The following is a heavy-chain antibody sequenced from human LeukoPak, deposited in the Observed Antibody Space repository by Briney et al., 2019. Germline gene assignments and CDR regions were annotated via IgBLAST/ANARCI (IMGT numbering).Heavy chain of an antibody. V-gene: IGHV3-11*01. CDR2: ISGSGSTT. D-gene: IGHD4-23*01. CDR1: GFTVSSNY. CDR3: ARDAVGNLDY. J-gene: IGHJ4*02. Sequence: PGGSLRLSCAASGFTVSSNYMNWIRQAPGKGLEWVSFISGSGSTTYYADSVKGRFTISRDNAENSLYLQMNSLRAEDTAVYYCARDAVGNLDYWGQGTLVTVSS.